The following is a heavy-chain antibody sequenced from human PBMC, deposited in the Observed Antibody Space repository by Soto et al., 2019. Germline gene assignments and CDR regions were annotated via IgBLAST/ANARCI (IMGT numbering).Heavy chain of an antibody. Sequence: VGSLRLSCVASGFTFNSYAMSWVRQAPGKGLEWVSVIRAGSGGSTYYADSVKGRFTISRDNSRNTLYLQMNSLRADDTAVYYCAKGEYTSSSPDYWGQGTLVTVSS. CDR3: AKGEYTSSSPDY. CDR1: GFTFNSYA. CDR2: IRAGSGGST. D-gene: IGHD6-6*01. V-gene: IGHV3-23*01. J-gene: IGHJ4*02.